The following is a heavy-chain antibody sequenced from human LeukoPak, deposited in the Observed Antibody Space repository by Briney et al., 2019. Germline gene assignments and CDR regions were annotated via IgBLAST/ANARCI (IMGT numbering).Heavy chain of an antibody. Sequence: GGSLRLSCAASGFTFSSYAMSWVRQAPGKGLEWVSAISGSGGSAFYADSVKGRFTISRDNSKNTLYMQMNSLRAEDTAVYYCAKDGSGVAAADYYFDYWGQGTLVTVSS. V-gene: IGHV3-23*01. CDR3: AKDGSGVAAADYYFDY. CDR1: GFTFSSYA. J-gene: IGHJ4*02. D-gene: IGHD2-15*01. CDR2: ISGSGGSA.